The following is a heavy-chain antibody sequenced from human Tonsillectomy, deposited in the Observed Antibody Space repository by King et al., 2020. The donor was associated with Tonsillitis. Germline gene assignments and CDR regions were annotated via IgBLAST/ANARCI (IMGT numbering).Heavy chain of an antibody. CDR1: GFTFIDHY. D-gene: IGHD3-16*01. V-gene: IGHV3-72*01. CDR2: SRNKAKSYTT. CDR3: VRVSRGRNSGEYFQN. J-gene: IGHJ1*01. Sequence: VQLVESGGGLVQPGGSLRLSCAASGFTFIDHYMDWVRQAPGKGLEWVGRSRNKAKSYTTAYAASVKGRFTVSRDDSQNSAYLQMNSLKTEGTAVYYCVRVSRGRNSGEYFQNWGQGTLVTVSS.